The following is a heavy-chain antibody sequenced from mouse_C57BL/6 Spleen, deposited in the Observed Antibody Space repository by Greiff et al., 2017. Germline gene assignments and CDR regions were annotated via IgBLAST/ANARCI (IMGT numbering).Heavy chain of an antibody. D-gene: IGHD1-1*01. J-gene: IGHJ4*01. V-gene: IGHV1-64*01. Sequence: QVQLQQPGAELVKPGASVKLSCKASGYTFTSYWMHWVKQRPGQGLEWIGMIHPNSGSTNYNEKFKSKATLTVDKSSSTAYLQLSSLTSEDSAVYYCARRVNFITTVVSAMDYWGQGTSVTVSS. CDR2: IHPNSGST. CDR1: GYTFTSYW. CDR3: ARRVNFITTVVSAMDY.